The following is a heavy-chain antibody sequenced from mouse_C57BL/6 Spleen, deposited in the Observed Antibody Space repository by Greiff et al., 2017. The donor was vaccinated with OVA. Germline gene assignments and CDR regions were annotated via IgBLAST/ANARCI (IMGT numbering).Heavy chain of an antibody. CDR1: GFSFNTYA. D-gene: IGHD1-1*01. V-gene: IGHV10-1*01. CDR2: IRSKSNNYAT. CDR3: VRQGDYYGSSSLYYFDY. J-gene: IGHJ2*01. Sequence: EVMLVESGGGLVQPKGSLKLSCAASGFSFNTYAMNWVRQAPGKGLEWVARIRSKSNNYATYYADSVKDRFTISRDDSESMLYLQMNNLKTEDTAMYYCVRQGDYYGSSSLYYFDYWGQGTTLTVSS.